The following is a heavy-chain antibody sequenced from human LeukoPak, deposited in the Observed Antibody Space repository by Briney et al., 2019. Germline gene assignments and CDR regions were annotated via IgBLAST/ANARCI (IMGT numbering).Heavy chain of an antibody. V-gene: IGHV3-23*01. CDR1: GFTFSSYV. CDR3: AKGGYCSSTSCYVGWSDP. Sequence: GGSLRLSCAASGFTFSSYVMNWVRQAPGKGLEWVSVISGGGGSTYYADSVKGRFTISRDNSKNTLFLQMNSLGAEDTAVYYCAKGGYCSSTSCYVGWSDPWGQGTLVTVSS. J-gene: IGHJ5*02. CDR2: ISGGGGST. D-gene: IGHD2-2*01.